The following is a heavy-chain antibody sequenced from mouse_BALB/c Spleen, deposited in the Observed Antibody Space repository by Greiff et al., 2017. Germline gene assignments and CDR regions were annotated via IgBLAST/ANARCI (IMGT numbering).Heavy chain of an antibody. D-gene: IGHD1-1*01. CDR2: ISSGGSYT. CDR3: TRDGSSLYYFDY. V-gene: IGHV5-6-4*01. J-gene: IGHJ2*01. Sequence: EVKLMESGGGLVKPGGSLKLSCAASGFTFSSYTMSWVRQTPEKRLEWVATISSGGSYTYYPDSVKGRFTISRDNAKNTLYLQMSSLKSEDTAMYYCTRDGSSLYYFDYWGQGTTLTVSS. CDR1: GFTFSSYT.